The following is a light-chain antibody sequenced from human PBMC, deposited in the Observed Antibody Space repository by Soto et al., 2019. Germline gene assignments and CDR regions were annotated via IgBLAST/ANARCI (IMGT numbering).Light chain of an antibody. CDR3: QQYGSWIT. V-gene: IGKV3-20*01. J-gene: IGKJ5*01. CDR2: GAS. CDR1: QSVSSSY. Sequence: EIVLTQSPGTLSLSPGERATLSCRASQSVSSSYLAWYQQKPGQAPRLLIYGASSRATGIPDRFSGSGSGKDFTLTISRLGPEDFAVYYCQQYGSWITFGQGTRLESK.